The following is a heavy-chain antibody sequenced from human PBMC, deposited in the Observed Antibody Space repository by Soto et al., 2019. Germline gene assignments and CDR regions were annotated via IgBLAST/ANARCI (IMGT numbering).Heavy chain of an antibody. J-gene: IGHJ6*02. CDR1: GGSISSYY. CDR2: IYYSGST. V-gene: IGHV4-59*01. CDR3: ARGSYDFWSGYYSYYYYGMDV. Sequence: SETLSLTCTVSGGSISSYYWSWIRQPPGKGLEWIGYIYYSGSTNYNPSLKSRVTISVDTSKNQFSLKLSSVTAADTAVYYCARGSYDFWSGYYSYYYYGMDVWGQGTTVTVSS. D-gene: IGHD3-3*01.